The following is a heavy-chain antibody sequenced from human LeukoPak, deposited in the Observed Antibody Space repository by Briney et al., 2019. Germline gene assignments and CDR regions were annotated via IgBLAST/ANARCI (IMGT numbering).Heavy chain of an antibody. V-gene: IGHV4-31*03. D-gene: IGHD3-10*01. CDR2: IYYSGST. J-gene: IGHJ2*01. CDR3: ARDAYYYGSEKTVLSRWYFDL. CDR1: GGSISSGGYY. Sequence: SSQTLSLTCTVSGGSISSGGYYWSWIRQHPGKGLEWIGYIYYSGSTYYNPSLKSRVTISVDTSKNQFSLKLSSVTAADTAVYYCARDAYYYGSEKTVLSRWYFDLWGRGTLVTVSS.